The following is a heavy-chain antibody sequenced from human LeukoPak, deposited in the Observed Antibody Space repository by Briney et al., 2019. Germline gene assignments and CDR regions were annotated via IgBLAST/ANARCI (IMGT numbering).Heavy chain of an antibody. CDR2: ITNNADAT. D-gene: IGHD3-3*01. J-gene: IGHJ6*02. CDR1: GFTFSKFA. Sequence: PGGSLRLSCAASGFTFSKFAMSWVRQAPGKGLEWVSHITNNADATYYADSVKGRFTVSRDNSNNILYLQRDSLRAEDAAVYYCAKDFWSGNYQSGGLDVWAQGSTVTVSS. V-gene: IGHV3-23*01. CDR3: AKDFWSGNYQSGGLDV.